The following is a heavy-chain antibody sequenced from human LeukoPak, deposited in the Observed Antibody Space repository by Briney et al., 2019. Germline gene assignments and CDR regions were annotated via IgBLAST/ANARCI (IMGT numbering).Heavy chain of an antibody. D-gene: IGHD3-3*01. CDR1: GGTFISYA. Sequence: SVKVSCKASGGTFISYAISWVRQPPAQGLEWMGGSIPIFGSANYVQTFQGRVTITPDESTSTAYMELSSLRSEDTAVYYCARASPIYRAYYYYYMDVWGKGTTVTVSS. J-gene: IGHJ6*03. CDR3: ARASPIYRAYYYYYMDV. CDR2: SIPIFGSA. V-gene: IGHV1-69*13.